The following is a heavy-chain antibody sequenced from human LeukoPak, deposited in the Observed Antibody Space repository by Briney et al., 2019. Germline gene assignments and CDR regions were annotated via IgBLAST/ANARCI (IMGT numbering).Heavy chain of an antibody. CDR1: GGSISSYY. Sequence: PSETLSLTCTVSGGSISSYYWGWIRQPPGKGLEWIGYIYYSGSTNYNPSLKSRVTISVDTSKNQFSPKLSSVTAADTAVYYCARLYYDILTGYLFDYWGQGTLVTVSS. V-gene: IGHV4-59*08. J-gene: IGHJ4*02. CDR2: IYYSGST. D-gene: IGHD3-9*01. CDR3: ARLYYDILTGYLFDY.